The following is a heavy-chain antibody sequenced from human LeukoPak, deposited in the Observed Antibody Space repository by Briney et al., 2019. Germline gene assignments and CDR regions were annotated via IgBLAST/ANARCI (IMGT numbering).Heavy chain of an antibody. CDR2: ISYDGSNK. CDR3: ARGGYSYGTDYYYMDV. Sequence: GRSLRLSCAASGFTFSSYAMHWVRQAPGKGLEWVAVISYDGSNKYYADSVKGRFTISRDNSKNTLYLQMNSLRAEDTAVYYCARGGYSYGTDYYYMDVWGKGTTVTISS. V-gene: IGHV3-30*04. J-gene: IGHJ6*03. D-gene: IGHD5-18*01. CDR1: GFTFSSYA.